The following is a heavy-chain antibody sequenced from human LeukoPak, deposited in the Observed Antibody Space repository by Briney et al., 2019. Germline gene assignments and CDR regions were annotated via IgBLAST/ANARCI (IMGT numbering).Heavy chain of an antibody. J-gene: IGHJ6*02. CDR3: ARVSFDYYGMDV. D-gene: IGHD2/OR15-2a*01. CDR2: ISSSGSTI. CDR1: GFTFSDYY. Sequence: PGGSLRLSCAASGFTFSDYYMSWIRQAQGKGLGWVSYISSSGSTIYYADSVKGRFTISRDNAKNSLYLQMNSLSAEDTAVYYCARVSFDYYGMDVWDQGTTVTVSS. V-gene: IGHV3-11*01.